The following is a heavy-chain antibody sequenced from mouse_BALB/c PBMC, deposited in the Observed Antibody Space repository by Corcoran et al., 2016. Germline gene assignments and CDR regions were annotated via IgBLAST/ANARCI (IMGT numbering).Heavy chain of an antibody. J-gene: IGHJ3*01. D-gene: IGHD2-4*01. Sequence: EVQLQQSGAELVKPGASVKLSCTASGFNIKDTYMHWVKQRPEQGLEWIGRIDPANGNTKYDPKFQGKATITADTSSNTAYMQFNSLTSEDSAVYYCARGRDYVFAYWGQGTLVTVSA. V-gene: IGHV14-3*02. CDR3: ARGRDYVFAY. CDR1: GFNIKDTY. CDR2: IDPANGNT.